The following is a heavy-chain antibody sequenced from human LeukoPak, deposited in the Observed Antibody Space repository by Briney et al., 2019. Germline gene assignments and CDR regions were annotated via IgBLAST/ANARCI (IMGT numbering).Heavy chain of an antibody. D-gene: IGHD6-19*01. CDR2: ISGSGGTT. V-gene: IGHV3-23*01. CDR3: AKEPAWLPQNWYFDH. Sequence: GGSLRLSCAASGFTFNDYAMSWVRLAPGKGLEWVSGISGSGGTTYYADSVKGRFTISRDNSRNTLYLQMNSLRAEDTAVYYCAKEPAWLPQNWYFDHWGRGTLVTVSS. CDR1: GFTFNDYA. J-gene: IGHJ2*01.